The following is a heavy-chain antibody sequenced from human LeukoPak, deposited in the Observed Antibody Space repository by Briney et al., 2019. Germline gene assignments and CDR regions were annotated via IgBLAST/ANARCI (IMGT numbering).Heavy chain of an antibody. CDR2: IYYIGGT. J-gene: IGHJ2*01. Sequence: SETLSLTCTVSGGSISSYYWSWIRQPPGKGLEWIGYIYYIGGTNYNPSLKSRVTISVDTSKNQFSLKLSSVTAADTAVYYCARGVHGDYRWYFDLWVRGTLVTVSS. CDR3: ARGVHGDYRWYFDL. CDR1: GGSISSYY. V-gene: IGHV4-59*01. D-gene: IGHD4-17*01.